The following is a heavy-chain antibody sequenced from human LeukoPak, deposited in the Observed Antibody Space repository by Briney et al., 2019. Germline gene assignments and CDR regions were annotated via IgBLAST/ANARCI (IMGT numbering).Heavy chain of an antibody. CDR3: ARGPAVADYFQYYHMDV. Sequence: GGSLRLSCAASGFTFSSYAMNWVRQAPGEGLEWISYISTSSSTIKYADSVKGRFTISRDNARNSLYLQMNSLRAEDTAVFYCARGPAVADYFQYYHMDVWGIGTTVTVSS. D-gene: IGHD6-19*01. CDR2: ISTSSSTI. CDR1: GFTFSSYA. V-gene: IGHV3-48*01. J-gene: IGHJ6*03.